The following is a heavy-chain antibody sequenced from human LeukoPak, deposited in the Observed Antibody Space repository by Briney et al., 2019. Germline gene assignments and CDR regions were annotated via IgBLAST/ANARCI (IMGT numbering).Heavy chain of an antibody. CDR3: ARCGSYNWFDP. Sequence: SETLFLTCTVSGASISSYYWSWIRQHPGKGLEWIGSIYYSGSTSYNPSLKSRVTISVDTSRNQFSLRLSSVTAADTAVYYCARCGSYNWFDPWGQGTLVTVSS. J-gene: IGHJ5*02. CDR1: GASISSYY. V-gene: IGHV4-59*06. D-gene: IGHD1-26*01. CDR2: IYYSGST.